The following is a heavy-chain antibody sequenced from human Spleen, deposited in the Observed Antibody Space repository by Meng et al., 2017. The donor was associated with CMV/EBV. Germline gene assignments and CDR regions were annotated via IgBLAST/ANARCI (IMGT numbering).Heavy chain of an antibody. V-gene: IGHV1-8*01. D-gene: IGHD3-10*01. CDR2: MNPNSGNT. J-gene: IGHJ4*02. Sequence: ASVKVSCKASGCTFTSYDINWVRQATGQGLEWMGWMNPNSGNTGYAQKFQGRVTMTRNTSISTAYMELSSLRSEDTAVYYCARGGQIRYGSGVGYWGQGTLVTVSS. CDR1: GCTFTSYD. CDR3: ARGGQIRYGSGVGY.